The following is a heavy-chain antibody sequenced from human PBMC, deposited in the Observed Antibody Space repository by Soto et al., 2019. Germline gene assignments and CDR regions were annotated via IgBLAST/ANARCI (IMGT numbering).Heavy chain of an antibody. CDR1: GFTFSSYG. V-gene: IGHV3-33*01. D-gene: IGHD2-15*01. Sequence: PGGSLRLSCAASGFTFSSYGMHWVRQAPGKGLEWVAVIWYDGSNKYYADSVKGRFTISRDNSKNTLYLQMNSLRAEDTAVYYCARGGCSGGSCYLDYYGMDVWGQGTTVTVSS. CDR2: IWYDGSNK. CDR3: ARGGCSGGSCYLDYYGMDV. J-gene: IGHJ6*02.